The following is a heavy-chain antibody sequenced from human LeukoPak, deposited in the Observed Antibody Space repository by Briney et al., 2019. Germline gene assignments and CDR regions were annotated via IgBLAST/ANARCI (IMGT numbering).Heavy chain of an antibody. CDR1: GFTFSSYG. D-gene: IGHD1-26*01. CDR3: AREWELLTFDY. J-gene: IGHJ4*02. CDR2: IWYDGSNK. Sequence: GGSLRLSCAASGFTFSSYGMHWVRQAPGKGLEWVAVIWYDGSNKYYADSVKGRFTISRDNSKNTLYLQMNSLRAEDTAVYYCAREWELLTFDYWGQGTLVNVSS. V-gene: IGHV3-33*01.